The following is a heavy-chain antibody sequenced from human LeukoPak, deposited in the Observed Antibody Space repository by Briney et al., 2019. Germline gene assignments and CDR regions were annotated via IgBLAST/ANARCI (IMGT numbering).Heavy chain of an antibody. CDR3: ARGPYYYYYMDV. CDR2: ISSSSSYI. Sequence: GGSLRLSCAASGFTFSSYGMHWVRQAPGKGLEWVSSISSSSSYIYYADSVKGRFTISRDNAKNSLYLQMNSLRAEDTAVYYCARGPYYYYYMDVWGKGTTVTVSS. CDR1: GFTFSSYG. J-gene: IGHJ6*03. V-gene: IGHV3-21*01.